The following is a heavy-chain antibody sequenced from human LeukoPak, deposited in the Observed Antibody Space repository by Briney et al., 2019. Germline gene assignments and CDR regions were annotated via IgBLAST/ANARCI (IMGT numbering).Heavy chain of an antibody. J-gene: IGHJ4*02. CDR1: GFTFSSYE. D-gene: IGHD3-3*01. CDR2: FSTSGSTI. CDR3: ARDRPVSGFLEWLRNYFDY. Sequence: SGGSLRLSCAASGFTFSSYEMNWVRQAPGKGLEWVSYFSTSGSTIYYADSVKGLFTISRDNAKNTLYLQMNSLRAEDTAVYYCARDRPVSGFLEWLRNYFDYWGEGTLVTVS. V-gene: IGHV3-48*03.